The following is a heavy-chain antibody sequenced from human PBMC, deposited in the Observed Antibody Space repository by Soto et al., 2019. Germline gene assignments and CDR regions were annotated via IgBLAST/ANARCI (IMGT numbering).Heavy chain of an antibody. D-gene: IGHD6-13*01. CDR3: AKGGVAAARGYFDH. CDR1: GFNFRSYG. CDR2: ISGSGSVT. J-gene: IGHJ4*02. Sequence: EVQLLESGGGLVKPGGSLRLSCAASGFNFRSYGLSWVRQAPGKGLEWVSDISGSGSVTNYADSVKGRFTISRDNSNNTLTLQMDSLRADATAVDYCAKGGVAAARGYFDHWGQGTRVTVSS. V-gene: IGHV3-23*01.